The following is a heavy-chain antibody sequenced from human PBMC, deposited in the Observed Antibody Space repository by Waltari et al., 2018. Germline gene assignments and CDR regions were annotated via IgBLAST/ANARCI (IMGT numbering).Heavy chain of an antibody. CDR1: GYIVSNFH. CDR2: INPRVGRT. D-gene: IGHD3-16*01. CDR3: ARDAHYDDTSGNEMYKWLDP. V-gene: IGHV1-46*01. J-gene: IGHJ5*02. Sequence: QVQLVQSGAEVKSPGAAVKIDCKASGYIVSNFHIQWMRQAPGQGLEWMGIINPRVGRTSYAQKFQARVTMTRDMSTNTVYMNLSSLRSEDTAVYYCARDAHYDDTSGNEMYKWLDPWGQGTQVTVSS.